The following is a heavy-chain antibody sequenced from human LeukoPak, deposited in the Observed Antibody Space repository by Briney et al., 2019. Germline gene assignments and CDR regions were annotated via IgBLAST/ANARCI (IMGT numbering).Heavy chain of an antibody. CDR2: IFSGGST. CDR3: ARSLGDSGILYYYMDI. Sequence: QPGGSLRLSCAASEFSVSDSYMSWVRQAPGKGLQWVSVIFSGGSTYYTDPVKGRFTLSRDNSKNTLYLEMNSLRAEDTAVYYCARSLGDSGILYYYMDIWGKGTTVTVSS. D-gene: IGHD3-10*01. J-gene: IGHJ6*03. V-gene: IGHV3-53*01. CDR1: EFSVSDSY.